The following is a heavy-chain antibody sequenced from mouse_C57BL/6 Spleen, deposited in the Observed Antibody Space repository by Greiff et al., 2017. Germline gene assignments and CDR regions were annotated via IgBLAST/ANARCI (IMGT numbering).Heavy chain of an antibody. CDR2: IYPGDGDT. CDR1: GYAFSSSW. Sequence: QVQLKQSGPELVKPGASVKISCKASGYAFSSSWMNWVKQRPGKGLEWIGRIYPGDGDTNYNGKFKGKATLTADKSSSTAYMQLSSLTSEDSAVYFCASRGAQATYYYFDYWGQGTTLTVSS. D-gene: IGHD3-2*02. CDR3: ASRGAQATYYYFDY. J-gene: IGHJ2*01. V-gene: IGHV1-82*01.